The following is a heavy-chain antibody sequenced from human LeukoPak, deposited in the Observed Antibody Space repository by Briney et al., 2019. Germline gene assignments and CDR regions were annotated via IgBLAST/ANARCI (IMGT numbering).Heavy chain of an antibody. D-gene: IGHD3-22*01. CDR1: GFTVSSNY. Sequence: GGSLRLSCAASGFTVSSNYMSWVRQAPGKGLEWVSVVYSGGNTYYGDSVKGRFTISRDNSKNTLYLQMNSLRAEDTAVYYCARGGSSYNDDSSGYYFDYWGQGTLVTVSS. CDR2: VYSGGNT. V-gene: IGHV3-66*01. J-gene: IGHJ4*02. CDR3: ARGGSSYNDDSSGYYFDY.